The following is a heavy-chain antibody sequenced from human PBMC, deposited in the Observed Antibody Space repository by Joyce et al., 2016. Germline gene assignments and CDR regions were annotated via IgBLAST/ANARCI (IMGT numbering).Heavy chain of an antibody. CDR3: VREGGGIYFDY. CDR2: INTEGSAI. J-gene: IGHJ4*02. CDR1: GFTFRSYW. V-gene: IGHV3-74*01. D-gene: IGHD2-15*01. Sequence: EVQLVESGGGLVKPGGSLRLSCAASGFTFRSYWMHWVRQAPGKGLVWVSRINTEGSAINYADSVKGRFTISRDNAKDTVYLQMNSLRDEDTAVYYCVREGGGIYFDYWGQGTLVTVSS.